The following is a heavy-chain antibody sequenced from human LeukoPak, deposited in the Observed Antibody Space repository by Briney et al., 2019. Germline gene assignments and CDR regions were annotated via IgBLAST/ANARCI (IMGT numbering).Heavy chain of an antibody. CDR1: GYSFTSYW. D-gene: IGHD5-12*01. CDR3: ARLGYSGYDYRNNWFDP. Sequence: GESLKISCKGSGYSFTSYWIGWVRQMPGKGLEWMGIIYPGDSDTRYSPSFQGQVTISADKSISTAYLQWSSLKASDTAMYYCARLGYSGYDYRNNWFDPWGQGTLVTVTS. V-gene: IGHV5-51*01. CDR2: IYPGDSDT. J-gene: IGHJ5*02.